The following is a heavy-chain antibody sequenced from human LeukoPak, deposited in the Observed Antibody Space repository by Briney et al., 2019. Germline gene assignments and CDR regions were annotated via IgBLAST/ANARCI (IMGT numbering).Heavy chain of an antibody. J-gene: IGHJ1*01. CDR2: INPRNGGT. Sequence: GASVKVSCKASGYTFTGYYIYWVRQAPGQGLKWMGWINPRNGGTNYAQKFQGRVTMTRDTSISTAYMGLSRLTSDDTAVYYCARDSGDEYFQYWGQGTLVTVSS. V-gene: IGHV1-2*02. CDR1: GYTFTGYY. CDR3: ARDSGDEYFQY. D-gene: IGHD3-10*01.